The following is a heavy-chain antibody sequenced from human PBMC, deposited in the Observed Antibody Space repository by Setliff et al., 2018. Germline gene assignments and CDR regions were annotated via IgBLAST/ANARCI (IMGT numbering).Heavy chain of an antibody. D-gene: IGHD3-22*01. CDR1: GYTFTNYG. Sequence: GASVKVSCKASGYTFTNYGINWVRQAPGQGLEWMGWINNYNFNTNYPQKFQGRVTVTTDTSTTTAYMELRSLRADDTAVYYCARINFYVSSGYYYAPELWGQGTTVTVSS. CDR2: INNYNFNT. CDR3: ARINFYVSSGYYYAPEL. V-gene: IGHV1-18*01. J-gene: IGHJ4*02.